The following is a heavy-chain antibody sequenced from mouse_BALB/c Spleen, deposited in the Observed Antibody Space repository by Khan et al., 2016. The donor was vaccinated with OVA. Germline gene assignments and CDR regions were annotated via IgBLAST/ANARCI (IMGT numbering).Heavy chain of an antibody. CDR1: GFSLTNYG. CDR3: ARQPYYHYNIMDY. Sequence: VQLQESGPDLVAPSQSLSITCPISGFSLTNYGVHWVRQPPGKGLEWLVVIWSDGSTTYNSALKSRLTISKDNSKSQVFLKMNSLQTDDTAVYFCARQPYYHYNIMDYWGQGTSVTVSS. CDR2: IWSDGST. D-gene: IGHD2-10*01. V-gene: IGHV2-6-1*01. J-gene: IGHJ4*01.